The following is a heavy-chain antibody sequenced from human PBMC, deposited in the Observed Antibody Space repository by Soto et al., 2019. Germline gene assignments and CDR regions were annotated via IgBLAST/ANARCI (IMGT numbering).Heavy chain of an antibody. CDR3: GRDGYYDLLTGFLHY. CDR2: ISSNGGIT. J-gene: IGHJ4*02. V-gene: IGHV3-64D*06. CDR1: GFTFSTYA. D-gene: IGHD3-9*01. Sequence: PGGSLRLSCSASGFTFSTYAMHWVRQAPGKGLEYVSGISSNGGITYHADSVKGRFSISRDNSKNTLYLQMSSLRAEDTAVFYCGRDGYYDLLTGFLHYWGLGTLVTVPS.